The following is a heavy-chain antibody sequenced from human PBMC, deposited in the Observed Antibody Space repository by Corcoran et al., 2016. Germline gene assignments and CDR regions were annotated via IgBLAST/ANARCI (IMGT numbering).Heavy chain of an antibody. J-gene: IGHJ4*02. D-gene: IGHD2-2*01. CDR1: GFTFSSYG. Sequence: QVQLVESGGGVVQPGRSLRLSCAASGFTFSSYGMHWVRQAPGKGLEWVAVISYDGSNKYYADSVKGRFTISRDNSKNTLYLQMNSLRAEDTAVYYGAKDVRVFGGYCSSTSCDWGGVPNPPGDYWGQGTLVTVSS. V-gene: IGHV3-30*18. CDR3: AKDVRVFGGYCSSTSCDWGGVPNPPGDY. CDR2: ISYDGSNK.